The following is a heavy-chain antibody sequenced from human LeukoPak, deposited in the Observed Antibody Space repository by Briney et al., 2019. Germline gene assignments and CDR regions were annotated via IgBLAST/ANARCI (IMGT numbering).Heavy chain of an antibody. J-gene: IGHJ4*02. D-gene: IGHD3-22*01. Sequence: PGGSLRLSCAASGFTFSSYGMHWVRQAPGKGLEWVAFIRYDGSNKYYADSVKGRFTISRDNSKNTLYLQMNSLRAEDTAVYYCARVERMIEDYWGQGTLVTVSS. CDR1: GFTFSSYG. V-gene: IGHV3-30*02. CDR2: IRYDGSNK. CDR3: ARVERMIEDY.